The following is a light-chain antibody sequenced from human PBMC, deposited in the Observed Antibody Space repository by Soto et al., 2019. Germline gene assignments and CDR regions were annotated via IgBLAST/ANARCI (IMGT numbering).Light chain of an antibody. Sequence: EIVMTQSPATLSVSPGGRATLSCRASQSVTSNLAWYQQKPGQAPRLLIYDTSNRATGIPARFSGSGSGTDFTLTISSLEPEDSAVYYCQQRKTWPLTFGGGTKVDIK. CDR2: DTS. V-gene: IGKV3-11*01. CDR3: QQRKTWPLT. CDR1: QSVTSN. J-gene: IGKJ4*01.